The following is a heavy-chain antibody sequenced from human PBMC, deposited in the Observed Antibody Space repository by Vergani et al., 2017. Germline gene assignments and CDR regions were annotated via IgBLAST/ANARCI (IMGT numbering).Heavy chain of an antibody. CDR2: ISWNSNSI. CDR1: GFTSAGYA. V-gene: IGHV3-9*02. Sequence: EVQLEESGGGLVLPGRSLRLSCVASGFTSAGYAMHWVRPAPGKGLEWVSGISWNSNSIGYADSVKGRFTISRDNAKNSLYLQMNSLRAEDTALYYCAKXLGTSSGGGWFDPWGQGTLVTVSS. CDR3: AKXLGTSSGGGWFDP. D-gene: IGHD6-6*01. J-gene: IGHJ5*02.